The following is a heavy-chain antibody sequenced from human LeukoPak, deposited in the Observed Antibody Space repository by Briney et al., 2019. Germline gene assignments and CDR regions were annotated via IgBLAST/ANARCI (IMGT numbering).Heavy chain of an antibody. D-gene: IGHD2/OR15-2a*01. J-gene: IGHJ4*02. Sequence: PGGSLRLSCAASGFTVSSNYMIWVRQAPGKGLEWVSVIYSGGSTYYADSVKGRFTISRDNSKNTVYLQMNSLRDEDTSVYYCARDTRNWADYWGRGTLVTVSS. CDR3: ARDTRNWADY. CDR1: GFTVSSNY. V-gene: IGHV3-53*01. CDR2: IYSGGST.